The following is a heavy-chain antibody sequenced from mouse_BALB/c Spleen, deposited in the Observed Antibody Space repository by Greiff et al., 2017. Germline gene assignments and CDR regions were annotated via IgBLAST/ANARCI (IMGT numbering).Heavy chain of an antibody. CDR1: GYSITSDYA. J-gene: IGHJ3*01. Sequence: EVKLMESGPGLVKPSQSLSLTCTVTGYSITSDYAWNWIRQFPGNKLEWMGYISYSGSTSYNPSLKSRISITRDTSKNQFFLQLNSVTTEDTATYYCARFRDWFAYWGQGTLVTVSA. CDR2: ISYSGST. CDR3: ARFRDWFAY. V-gene: IGHV3-2*02.